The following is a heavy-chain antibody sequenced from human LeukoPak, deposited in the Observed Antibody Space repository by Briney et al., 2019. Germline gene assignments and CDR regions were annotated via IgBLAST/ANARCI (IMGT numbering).Heavy chain of an antibody. Sequence: GESLKISCKSSGYSFTTYWIAWVRQMPGKGLEWMGMIYPGDSDTRYSPSFQGQITISVDKSISIAYLQWSSLKASDTAMYYCARLLQGVAGTWGYWGQGTLVTV. D-gene: IGHD6-19*01. J-gene: IGHJ4*02. CDR2: IYPGDSDT. V-gene: IGHV5-51*01. CDR3: ARLLQGVAGTWGY. CDR1: GYSFTTYW.